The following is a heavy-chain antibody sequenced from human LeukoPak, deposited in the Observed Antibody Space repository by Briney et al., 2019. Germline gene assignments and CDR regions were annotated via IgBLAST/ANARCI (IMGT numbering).Heavy chain of an antibody. CDR3: ASDYSDYSYYYYGLDV. D-gene: IGHD4-11*01. CDR1: GFTFSSFS. CDR2: IARTTDYI. V-gene: IGHV3-21*01. J-gene: IGHJ6*02. Sequence: GGSLRLSCAASGFTFSSFSMNWVRQAPGKGLEWVSSIARTTDYIYYADSVKGRFTISRDKAKNSLFLQMNSLRAEDTAVYYCASDYSDYSYYYYGLDVWGQGTTVIVSS.